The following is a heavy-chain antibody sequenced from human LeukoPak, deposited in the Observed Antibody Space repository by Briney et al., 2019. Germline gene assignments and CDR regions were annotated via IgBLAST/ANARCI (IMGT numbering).Heavy chain of an antibody. J-gene: IGHJ4*02. CDR2: IYYSGST. V-gene: IGHV4-59*12. CDR3: ARDGRGAAGLDY. D-gene: IGHD6-13*01. CDR1: GGSISSYY. Sequence: SETLSLTCTVSGGSISSYYWSWIRQPPGKGLEWIGDIYYSGSTNYNPSLKSRVTISVDTSKNQFSLRLSSVTAADTAVYYCARDGRGAAGLDYWGQGTLVTVSP.